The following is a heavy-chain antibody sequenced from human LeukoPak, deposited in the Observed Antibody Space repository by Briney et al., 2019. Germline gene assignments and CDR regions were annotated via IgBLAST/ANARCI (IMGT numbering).Heavy chain of an antibody. CDR3: ARSADYGDFGTH. V-gene: IGHV3-21*01. D-gene: IGHD4-17*01. Sequence: GGSLRLSCAASGLTFSGYTLSWVRQTPGKGLEWVSSISSSGTYIFYADSVRGRFTISRDNPKNSLYLEMNSLTVEDTAVFYCARSADYGDFGTHWGQGTLVTVSS. CDR2: ISSSGTYI. CDR1: GLTFSGYT. J-gene: IGHJ4*02.